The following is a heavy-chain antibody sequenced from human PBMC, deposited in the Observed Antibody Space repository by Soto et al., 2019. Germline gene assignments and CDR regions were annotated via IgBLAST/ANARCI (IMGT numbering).Heavy chain of an antibody. Sequence: EVQLLESGGGLIQPGGSLRLSCAASGFTFSNYAMGWVRQAPGKGLEWFSAITGGGGDTYYADSGKGRFTISCDNSNSALFLQMNSLGAEDTAVYYCAKGSSSSRPYYFDYWAQGTLVTVSS. CDR1: GFTFSNYA. J-gene: IGHJ4*02. D-gene: IGHD2-2*01. V-gene: IGHV3-23*01. CDR2: ITGGGGDT. CDR3: AKGSSSSRPYYFDY.